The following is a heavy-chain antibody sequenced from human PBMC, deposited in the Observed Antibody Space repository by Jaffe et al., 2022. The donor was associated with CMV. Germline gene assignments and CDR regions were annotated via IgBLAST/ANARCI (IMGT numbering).Heavy chain of an antibody. Sequence: QVQLQQWGAGLLKPSETLSLTCAVYGGSFSGYYWSWIRQPPGKGLEWIGEINHSGSTNYNPSLKSRVTISVDTSKNQFSLKLSSVTAADTAVYYCARVGLYCSSTSCYPGKWFDPWGQGTLVTVSS. CDR3: ARVGLYCSSTSCYPGKWFDP. V-gene: IGHV4-34*01. J-gene: IGHJ5*02. D-gene: IGHD2-2*01. CDR1: GGSFSGYY. CDR2: INHSGST.